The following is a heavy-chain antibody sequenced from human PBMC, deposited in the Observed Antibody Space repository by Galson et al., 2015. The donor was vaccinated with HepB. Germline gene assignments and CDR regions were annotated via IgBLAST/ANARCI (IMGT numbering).Heavy chain of an antibody. CDR3: ATTPRASNWFDP. Sequence: SVKVSCKVSGYTLTELSMHWVRQAPGKGLEWMGGFDPEDGETIYAQKFQGRVTMTEDTSTDTAYMELSSLRSEDTAVYYCATTPRASNWFDPWGQGTLVTVSS. CDR2: FDPEDGET. J-gene: IGHJ5*02. CDR1: GYTLTELS. V-gene: IGHV1-24*01.